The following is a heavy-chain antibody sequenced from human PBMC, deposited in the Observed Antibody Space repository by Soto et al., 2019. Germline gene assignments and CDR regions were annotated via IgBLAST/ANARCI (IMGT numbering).Heavy chain of an antibody. CDR2: ISPKSTYR. CDR1: GFPFSDYY. D-gene: IGHD2-21*01. CDR3: ARGGGGGLFEH. J-gene: IGHJ4*02. Sequence: GGSLRLSCATSGFPFSDYYMSWIRQAPGKGLEWLSHISPKSTYRNYADSVKGRFAISRDNTKSSLFLQMNSLGVEDTAVYYCARGGGGGLFEHWGQGVLVTVSS. V-gene: IGHV3-11*06.